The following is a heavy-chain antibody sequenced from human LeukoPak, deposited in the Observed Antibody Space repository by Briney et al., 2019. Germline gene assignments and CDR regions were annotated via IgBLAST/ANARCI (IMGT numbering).Heavy chain of an antibody. Sequence: GGSLRLSCAASGFTFSSYSMNWVRQAPGKGLEWVSSISSSSTYIYYGDSVKGRFTISRDNAKNSLYLQMNSLRAEDTAVYYCARDFTFVAATGVVDYWGQGTLVTVS. CDR1: GFTFSSYS. CDR3: ARDFTFVAATGVVDY. CDR2: ISSSSTYI. D-gene: IGHD6-13*01. J-gene: IGHJ4*02. V-gene: IGHV3-21*01.